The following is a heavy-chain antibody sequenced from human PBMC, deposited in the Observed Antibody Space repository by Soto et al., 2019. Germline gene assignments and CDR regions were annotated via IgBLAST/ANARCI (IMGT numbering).Heavy chain of an antibody. CDR1: GFTFSNAW. V-gene: IGHV3-15*01. CDR2: IKSKTDGGTT. Sequence: GGSLRLSCAASGFTFSNAWMSWVRQAPGKGLEWVGRIKSKTDGGTTDYAAPVKGRFTISRDDSKNTLYLQMNSLKTEDTAVYYCTTSQTVKYYYYYGTDVWGQGTTVTVSS. J-gene: IGHJ6*02. D-gene: IGHD4-17*01. CDR3: TTSQTVKYYYYYGTDV.